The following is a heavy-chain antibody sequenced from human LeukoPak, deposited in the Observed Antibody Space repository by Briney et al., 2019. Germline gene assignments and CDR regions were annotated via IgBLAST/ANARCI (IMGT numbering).Heavy chain of an antibody. J-gene: IGHJ4*02. D-gene: IGHD2-8*01. CDR1: GFTFSSYA. CDR2: ISGSGGST. V-gene: IGHV3-23*01. CDR3: ARRGVGIRVSRDGFHKEAYYFVS. Sequence: GGSLRLSCAASGFTFSSYAMSWVRQAPGKGLEWVSGISGSGGSTYYADSVKGRFTISRDNSKNTLYLQMNSLRAEDTAVYFCARRGVGIRVSRDGFHKEAYYFVSWGEGAVVTVSS.